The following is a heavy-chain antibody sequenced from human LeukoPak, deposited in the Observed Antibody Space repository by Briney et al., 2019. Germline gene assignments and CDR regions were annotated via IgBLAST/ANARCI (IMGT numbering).Heavy chain of an antibody. CDR2: MNPNSGNT. CDR1: GYTFISYD. J-gene: IGHJ5*02. D-gene: IGHD2-21*01. CDR3: ARRGATSPPNIYCGGDCYTRNWSDP. V-gene: IGHV1-8*01. Sequence: ASVKVSCKASGYTFISYDINWVRQATGQGPEWMGWMNPNSGNTGYAQKFQGRVTMTRNTSISTAYMELSSLRSEDTAVYYCARRGATSPPNIYCGGDCYTRNWSDPWGQGTQVTVSS.